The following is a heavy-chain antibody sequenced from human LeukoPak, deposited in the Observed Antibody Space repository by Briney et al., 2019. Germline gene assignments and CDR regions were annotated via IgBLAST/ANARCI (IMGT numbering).Heavy chain of an antibody. V-gene: IGHV3-23*01. Sequence: GGSLGLSCAASGFTFSNAWMNWVRQAPGKGLEWVSAISGSGGSTYYADSVKGRFTISRDNSKNTLYLQMNSLRAEDTAVYYCANQGRGYCSSTSCFRWGQGTLVTVSS. D-gene: IGHD2-2*01. CDR3: ANQGRGYCSSTSCFR. J-gene: IGHJ4*02. CDR1: GFTFSNAW. CDR2: ISGSGGST.